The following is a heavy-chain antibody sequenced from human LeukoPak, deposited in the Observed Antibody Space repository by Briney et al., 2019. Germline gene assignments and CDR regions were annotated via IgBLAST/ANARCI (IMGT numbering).Heavy chain of an antibody. CDR1: GFAFSDYS. V-gene: IGHV3-7*01. J-gene: IGHJ4*02. CDR2: IKKDGSEI. CDR3: ATYSSGWLGRGVY. Sequence: PGGSLRLSCGASGFAFSDYSMNWVRQAPGKGLEWVANIKKDGSEIDYVDSVKGRFTVSRDNAKNSLYLQMNSLRAEDTAVYYCATYSSGWLGRGVYWGQGTLVTVSS. D-gene: IGHD6-19*01.